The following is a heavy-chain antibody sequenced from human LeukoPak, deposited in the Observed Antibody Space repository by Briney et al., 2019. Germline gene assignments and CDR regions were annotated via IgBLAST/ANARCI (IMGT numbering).Heavy chain of an antibody. V-gene: IGHV3-33*03. CDR3: VRAGWELDY. CDR1: GFIFSNHD. CDR2: IGSDGRNK. J-gene: IGHJ4*02. Sequence: PGGSLRLSCAASGFIFSNHDMHWVRQAPGKGLEWMAVIGSDGRNKFYADSVTGRFSVSRDNSKNTLYLQMNSLRAEDTAVYYCVRAGWELDYWGQGTLVTVSS. D-gene: IGHD1-26*01.